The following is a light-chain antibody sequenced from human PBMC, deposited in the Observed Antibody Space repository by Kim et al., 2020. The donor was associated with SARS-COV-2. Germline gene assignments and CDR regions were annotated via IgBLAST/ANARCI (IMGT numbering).Light chain of an antibody. J-gene: IGKJ1*01. CDR2: GAS. CDR1: QSGSTNY. CDR3: QQYSSSPAT. V-gene: IGKV3-20*01. Sequence: PGERATHSCRASQSGSTNYLAWYQQKPGQAPRLLIYGASSRATGIPDRFSGSGSGTDFTLTITRLEPEDFAVYYCQQYSSSPATFGQGTKVDIK.